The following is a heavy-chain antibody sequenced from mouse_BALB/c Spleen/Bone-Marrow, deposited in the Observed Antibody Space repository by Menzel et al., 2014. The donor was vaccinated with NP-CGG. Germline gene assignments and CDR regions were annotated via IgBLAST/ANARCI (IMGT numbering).Heavy chain of an antibody. V-gene: IGHV14-3*02. CDR1: GFNIKDTY. Sequence: VQLQQSGAELVKPGASFKWSCTASGFNIKDTYMHWGKQRPEQGREWMGRIDPANGNTKYDPKFQGKATITADTSSNTAYLQLSSLTSEDTAVYYCARDSPYAMDYWGQGTSVTVSS. CDR2: IDPANGNT. CDR3: ARDSPYAMDY. J-gene: IGHJ4*01.